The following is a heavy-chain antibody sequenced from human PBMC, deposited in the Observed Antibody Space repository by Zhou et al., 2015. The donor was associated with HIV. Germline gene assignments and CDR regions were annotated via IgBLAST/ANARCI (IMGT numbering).Heavy chain of an antibody. Sequence: QVQLVQSGAEVKKPGSSVKVSCKASGGTFSSYAISWVRQAPGQGLEWMGGIIPIFGTANYAQKFQGRVTITADESTSAAYMELSRLRSEDTGVYYCARGDRAVPAAIGGYFAMDVWGQGTTVTVSS. D-gene: IGHD2-2*02. V-gene: IGHV1-69*01. J-gene: IGHJ6*02. CDR3: ARGDRAVPAAIGGYFAMDV. CDR2: IIPIFGTA. CDR1: GGTFSSYA.